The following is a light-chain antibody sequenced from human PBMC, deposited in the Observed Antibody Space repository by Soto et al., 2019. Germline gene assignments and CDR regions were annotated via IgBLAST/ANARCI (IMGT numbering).Light chain of an antibody. Sequence: QSALTQPRSVSGSPGQSVTISCTGISNNYVSWYQQHPGKVPKVIVYDVTLRPSGVSDRLSGSKFGNTASLAISGPRAEDEADYYCCSYSGTYTEVVFGGGTKLTVL. CDR3: CSYSGTYTEVV. J-gene: IGLJ2*01. CDR1: SNNY. V-gene: IGLV2-11*01. CDR2: DVT.